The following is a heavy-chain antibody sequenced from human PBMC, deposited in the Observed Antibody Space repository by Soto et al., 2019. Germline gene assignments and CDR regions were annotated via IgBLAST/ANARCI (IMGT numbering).Heavy chain of an antibody. CDR2: IIPIFGTT. D-gene: IGHD2-21*02. CDR3: ARGLYCGGGCYSHFDY. Sequence: VQLVQSGAEVKKPGSSVKVSCKASGGTFSNYPFIWVRQAPGQGLDWMGGIIPIFGTTDYGQRFQGRVTIPADESTNTASMELSSLRSDDTAVYYCARGLYCGGGCYSHFDYWGQGTLVTVSS. J-gene: IGHJ4*02. CDR1: GGTFSNYP. V-gene: IGHV1-69*01.